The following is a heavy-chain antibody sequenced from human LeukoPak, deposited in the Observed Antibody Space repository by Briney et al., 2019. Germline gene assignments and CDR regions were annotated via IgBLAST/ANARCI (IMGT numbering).Heavy chain of an antibody. Sequence: SETLSLTCTVSGGSINNYYWSWIRQPAGKGLEWIGRISSTGSTTYNPSLRSRVTMSVDTSKNQFSLKLTSVTAADTAVYYCARGRYGWLPFDYWGQGTLVTVSS. CDR2: ISSTGST. CDR1: GGSINNYY. D-gene: IGHD3-16*01. V-gene: IGHV4-4*07. CDR3: ARGRYGWLPFDY. J-gene: IGHJ4*02.